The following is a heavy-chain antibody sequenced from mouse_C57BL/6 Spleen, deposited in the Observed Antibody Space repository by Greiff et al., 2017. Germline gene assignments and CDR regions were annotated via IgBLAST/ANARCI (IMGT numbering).Heavy chain of an antibody. CDR1: GYTFTSYW. CDR2: INPSNGGT. Sequence: QVQLQQSGTELVKPGASVKLSCKASGYTFTSYWMHWVKQRPGQGLEWIGNINPSNGGTNYNEKFKSKATLTVDKSSSTAYMQLSSLTSEDSAVYYCARYGTNRDYFDYWGQGTTLTVSS. J-gene: IGHJ2*01. CDR3: ARYGTNRDYFDY. D-gene: IGHD1-1*01. V-gene: IGHV1-53*01.